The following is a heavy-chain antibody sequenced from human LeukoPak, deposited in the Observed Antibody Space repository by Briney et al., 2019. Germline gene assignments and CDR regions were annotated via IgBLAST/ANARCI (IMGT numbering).Heavy chain of an antibody. CDR3: ARANYDILTGYPLPIFDY. CDR1: GGSISSYY. D-gene: IGHD3-9*01. J-gene: IGHJ4*02. CDR2: IYYSGST. V-gene: IGHV4-59*12. Sequence: PSETLSLTCTVSGGSISSYYWSWIRQPPGKGLEWIGYIYYSGSTNYNPSLKSRVTMSVDTSKNQFSLKLSSVTAADTAVYYCARANYDILTGYPLPIFDYWGQGTLVTVSS.